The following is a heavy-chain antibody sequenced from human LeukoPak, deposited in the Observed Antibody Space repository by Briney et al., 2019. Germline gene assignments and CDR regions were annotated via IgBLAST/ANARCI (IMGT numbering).Heavy chain of an antibody. D-gene: IGHD6-19*01. CDR3: AKDRDPLTSSGCPCAYFDY. V-gene: IGHV3-20*04. J-gene: IGHJ4*02. Sequence: PGGSLRLSCAASGFTFDDYGMSWVRQAPGKGREWVSGMNWNGGSTGYADSVKGRFTISRDNSKNTLFLQMNSLRAEDTAVYYCAKDRDPLTSSGCPCAYFDYWGQGTLVTVSS. CDR2: MNWNGGST. CDR1: GFTFDDYG.